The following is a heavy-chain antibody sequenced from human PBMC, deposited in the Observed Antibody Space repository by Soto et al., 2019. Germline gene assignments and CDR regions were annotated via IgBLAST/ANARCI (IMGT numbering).Heavy chain of an antibody. CDR1: GGSISSSNW. CDR3: ARVSGSYYYGMDV. D-gene: IGHD1-26*01. V-gene: IGHV4-4*02. J-gene: IGHJ6*02. Sequence: QVQLQESGPGLVKPSGTLSLTCAVSGGSISSSNWWSWVRQPPGKGLEWIGEIYHSGSTNYNPSLKRRVTIAVDESKNQFSLKLSSVTAADTAVYYCARVSGSYYYGMDVWGQVTTVTVSS. CDR2: IYHSGST.